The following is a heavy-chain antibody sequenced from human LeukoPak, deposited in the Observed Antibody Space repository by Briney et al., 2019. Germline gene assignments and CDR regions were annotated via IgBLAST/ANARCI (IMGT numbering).Heavy chain of an antibody. Sequence: SETLSPTCAVYGGSFSGYYWSWIRQPPGKGLEWIGYIYYSGSTNYNPSLKSRVTISVDTSKNQFSLKLSSVTAADTAVYYCARLLTVGALDYWGQGTLVTVSS. CDR1: GGSFSGYY. V-gene: IGHV4-59*08. CDR3: ARLLTVGALDY. J-gene: IGHJ4*02. CDR2: IYYSGST. D-gene: IGHD1-26*01.